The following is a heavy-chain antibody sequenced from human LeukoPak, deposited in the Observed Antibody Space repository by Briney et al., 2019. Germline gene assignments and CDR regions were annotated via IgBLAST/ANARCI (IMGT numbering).Heavy chain of an antibody. D-gene: IGHD5-18*01. V-gene: IGHV3-30*03. CDR3: ARDLTGFNYGPFDY. J-gene: IGHJ4*02. CDR2: VSYDGSHE. Sequence: PGGSLRLSCAASGFNVNVYSIHWVRQAPGKGLEWITVVSYDGSHEYYADFVKGRFTVSRDYSKNTVFLQMNSLRAEDTAVYYCARDLTGFNYGPFDYWGQGTLVTVSS. CDR1: GFNVNVYS.